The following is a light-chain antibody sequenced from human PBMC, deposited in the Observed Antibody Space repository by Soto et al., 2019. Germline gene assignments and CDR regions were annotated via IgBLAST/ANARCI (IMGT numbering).Light chain of an antibody. CDR1: SSDVGGYNY. V-gene: IGLV2-14*01. CDR2: DVS. Sequence: QSALTQPASVSGSPGQSITISCTGTSSDVGGYNYVSWYQQHPGKAPKFMIYDVSNRPSGVSNRFSGSKSGNTASLTISGLQAEDEAYYYCSSYTTSNTRQIVLGTGTKVTVL. J-gene: IGLJ1*01. CDR3: SSYTTSNTRQIV.